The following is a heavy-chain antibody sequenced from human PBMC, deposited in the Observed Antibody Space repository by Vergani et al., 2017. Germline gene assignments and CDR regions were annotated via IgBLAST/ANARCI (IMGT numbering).Heavy chain of an antibody. CDR3: AKDLSYSTALPHFDS. V-gene: IGHV3-30*18. D-gene: IGHD4-11*01. Sequence: QVHLVESGGGVVPPGRSLTLSCVASGFSFRGHGMHWVRQAPGKGLEWVAMISNDGDRRDYGDFAKGRFTISRDSSKTVYLQMNSLRVEYTAMYFCAKDLSYSTALPHFDSRGQGTLVTVAS. CDR1: GFSFRGHG. J-gene: IGHJ4*02. CDR2: ISNDGDRR.